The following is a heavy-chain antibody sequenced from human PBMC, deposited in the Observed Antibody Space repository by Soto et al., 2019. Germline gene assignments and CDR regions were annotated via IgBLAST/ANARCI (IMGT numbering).Heavy chain of an antibody. D-gene: IGHD6-13*01. V-gene: IGHV3-15*01. Sequence: GGALRLSCTASGFTFSNAWMSWVRQAPGKGLEWVGRIKSKTDGGTTDYAAPVKGRFTISRDDSKNTLYLQMNSLKTEDTAVYYCLAAAEYFQHWGQGTLVTVSS. CDR1: GFTFSNAW. J-gene: IGHJ1*01. CDR3: LAAAEYFQH. CDR2: IKSKTDGGTT.